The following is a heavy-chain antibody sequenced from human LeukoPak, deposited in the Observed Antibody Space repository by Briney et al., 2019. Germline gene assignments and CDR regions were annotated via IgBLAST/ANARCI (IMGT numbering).Heavy chain of an antibody. CDR1: DGSIDSYY. D-gene: IGHD1-26*01. CDR3: ARGRSNYYGMDV. Sequence: PSETLSLTCSVSDGSIDSYYWNWIRRPPGKGLEWIGYIYYNGNTNYSPSLKSRVTMSVDTSKNLFSLKVSSVTAADTAVYYCARGRSNYYGMDVWGQGTTVAVSS. CDR2: IYYNGNT. V-gene: IGHV4-59*01. J-gene: IGHJ6*02.